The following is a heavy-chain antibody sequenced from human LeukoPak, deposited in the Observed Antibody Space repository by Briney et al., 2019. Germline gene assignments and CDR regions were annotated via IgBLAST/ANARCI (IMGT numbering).Heavy chain of an antibody. V-gene: IGHV3-15*01. CDR2: IKIKTDGGTT. D-gene: IGHD4-17*01. CDR3: TTDARVTTVH. Sequence: GGSLRLSCAASGFTFSNAWMSWVRQAPGKGLELVGRIKIKTDGGTTYYAAPVKGRFTISRDDSKNTLYLQMNSLKGEDTAVYYCTTDARVTTVHWGQGTLVTVSS. CDR1: GFTFSNAW. J-gene: IGHJ4*02.